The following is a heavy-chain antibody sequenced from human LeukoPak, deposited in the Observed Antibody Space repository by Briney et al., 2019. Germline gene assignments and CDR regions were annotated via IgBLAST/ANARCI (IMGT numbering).Heavy chain of an antibody. J-gene: IGHJ4*02. CDR3: ARIYGDYAGYYFDY. V-gene: IGHV4-39*01. CDR2: VYYSGST. D-gene: IGHD4-17*01. Sequence: PSETLSLTCTVSGGSISTSSYYWGWIRQPPGKGLEWIGSVYYSGSTYYNPSLKSRVTISVNTSKNQFSLKLSSVTAADTAVYYCARIYGDYAGYYFDYWGQGTLVTVSS. CDR1: GGSISTSSYY.